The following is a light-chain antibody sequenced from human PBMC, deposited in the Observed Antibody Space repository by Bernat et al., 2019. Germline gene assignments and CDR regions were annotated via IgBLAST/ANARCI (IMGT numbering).Light chain of an antibody. CDR2: QAS. Sequence: DIQMTQSPSTLSASVGDRVTITCRASQSISSGLAWYQQKPGRGPKLLIYQASTLESGVPSRFSGSGSGTEFTLTISSLQPDDFGTYYCQQYNSYSGTFGQGTTVDIK. CDR1: QSISSG. CDR3: QQYNSYSGT. J-gene: IGKJ1*01. V-gene: IGKV1-5*03.